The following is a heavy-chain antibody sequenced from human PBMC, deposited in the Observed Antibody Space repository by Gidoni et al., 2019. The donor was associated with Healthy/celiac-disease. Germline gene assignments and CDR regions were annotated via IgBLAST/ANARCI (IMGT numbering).Heavy chain of an antibody. V-gene: IGHV3-73*02. Sequence: EVQLVESGGGLVQPGGSLHLSCAASGFPFSGSAMHWVRQASGKGLEWVGRIRSKANSYATAYAASVKGRFTISRDDSKNTAYLQMNSLKTEDTTVYYCTTVTTGGFDYWGQGTLVTVSS. J-gene: IGHJ4*02. CDR2: IRSKANSYAT. CDR3: TTVTTGGFDY. D-gene: IGHD4-17*01. CDR1: GFPFSGSA.